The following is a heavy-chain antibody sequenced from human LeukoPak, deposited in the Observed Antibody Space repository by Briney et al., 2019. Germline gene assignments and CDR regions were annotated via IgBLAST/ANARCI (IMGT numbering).Heavy chain of an antibody. V-gene: IGHV4-59*08. CDR2: IYYSGNT. Sequence: SETLSLTCTVSGGSISSYYWSWIRQPPGKGLEGIGYIYYSGNTNYNPSLKSRVTISVDTSKNQFSLKLSSVTAADTAVYYCARRNDFDIWGQGTMVTVSS. CDR1: GGSISSYY. CDR3: ARRNDFDI. J-gene: IGHJ3*02.